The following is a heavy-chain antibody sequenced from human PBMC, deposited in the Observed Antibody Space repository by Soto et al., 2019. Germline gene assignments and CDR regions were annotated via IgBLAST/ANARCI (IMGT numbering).Heavy chain of an antibody. V-gene: IGHV3-30*18. J-gene: IGHJ4*02. CDR2: ISYDGSNK. Sequence: QVQLVESGGGVVQPGRSLRLSCAASRFTFSSYGMHWVRQAPGKGLEWVAVISYDGSNKYYADSVKGRFTISRDNSKNTLYLQMNSLRDEDTAVYYCAKDGRYYYDSSGYSAPDYWGQGTLVTVSS. CDR3: AKDGRYYYDSSGYSAPDY. CDR1: RFTFSSYG. D-gene: IGHD3-22*01.